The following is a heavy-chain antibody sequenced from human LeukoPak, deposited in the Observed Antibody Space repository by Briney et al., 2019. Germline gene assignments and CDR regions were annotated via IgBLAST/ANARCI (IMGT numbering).Heavy chain of an antibody. J-gene: IGHJ3*02. CDR1: GFTFSSYG. V-gene: IGHV3-30*03. CDR2: ISYDGSNK. CDR3: ARDRGRQAVAGTYDAFDI. D-gene: IGHD6-19*01. Sequence: GGSLRLSCAASGFTFSSYGMHWVRQAPGKGLEWVAVISYDGSNKYYADSVKGRFTISRDNSKNTLYLQMNSLRVEDTAVYYCARDRGRQAVAGTYDAFDIWGQGTMVTVSS.